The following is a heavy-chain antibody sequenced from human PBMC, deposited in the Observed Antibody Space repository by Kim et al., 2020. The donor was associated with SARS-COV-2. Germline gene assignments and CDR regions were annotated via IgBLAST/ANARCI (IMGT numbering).Heavy chain of an antibody. CDR3: AREVIFGVVIMVYYFDY. V-gene: IGHV1-2*02. J-gene: IGHJ4*02. Sequence: ASVKVSCKASGYTFTDYYMHWVRQAPGQGLEWMGWINPNSGGTNYAQKFQGRVTMTRDTSIGTAYMELSRLRSDDTAVYYCAREVIFGVVIMVYYFDYWGQGTLVTVSS. CDR1: GYTFTDYY. CDR2: INPNSGGT. D-gene: IGHD3-3*01.